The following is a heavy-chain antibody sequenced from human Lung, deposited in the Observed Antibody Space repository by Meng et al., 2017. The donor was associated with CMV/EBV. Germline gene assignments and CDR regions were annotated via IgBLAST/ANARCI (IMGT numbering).Heavy chain of an antibody. CDR1: GGSISSRNW. CDR2: IYHSGNT. V-gene: IGHV4-4*02. Sequence: SETLSLTCDVSGGSISSRNWWSWVRQPPGKGLEWIGEIYHSGNTNYNPSLKSRVDISVDKSKNQFSLKLSSVTAADTAVYYCSRDSTAFCSGGTCYWYFDLWGRGTLVTVSS. CDR3: SRDSTAFCSGGTCYWYFDL. J-gene: IGHJ2*01. D-gene: IGHD2-15*01.